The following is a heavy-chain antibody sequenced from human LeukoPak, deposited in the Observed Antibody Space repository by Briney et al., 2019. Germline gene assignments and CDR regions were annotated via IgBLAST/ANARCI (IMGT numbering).Heavy chain of an antibody. V-gene: IGHV3-30*02. CDR3: ARDFATYAGAFDI. J-gene: IGHJ3*02. CDR2: IRYDGSNK. D-gene: IGHD4-23*01. Sequence: GGSLRLSCAASGFTFSSYGMHWVRQAPGKGLEWVAFIRYDGSNKYYADSVKGRFTISRDNSKNTLYLQMNSLRAEDTAVYYCARDFATYAGAFDIWGQGTMVTVSS. CDR1: GFTFSSYG.